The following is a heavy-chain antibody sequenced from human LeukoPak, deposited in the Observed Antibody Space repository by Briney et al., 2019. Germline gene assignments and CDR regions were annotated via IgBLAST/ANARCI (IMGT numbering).Heavy chain of an antibody. J-gene: IGHJ2*01. Sequence: PSQTLSLTCTVSGGSISSGSYYWSWIRQPAGKGLEWIGRIYASGSTNYNPSLKSRVTISVDTSKNQFSLKLSSVTAADTAVYYCARSAPSGYSNYWYFDLWGRGTLVTVSS. CDR3: ARSAPSGYSNYWYFDL. D-gene: IGHD3-3*01. V-gene: IGHV4-61*02. CDR2: IYASGST. CDR1: GGSISSGSYY.